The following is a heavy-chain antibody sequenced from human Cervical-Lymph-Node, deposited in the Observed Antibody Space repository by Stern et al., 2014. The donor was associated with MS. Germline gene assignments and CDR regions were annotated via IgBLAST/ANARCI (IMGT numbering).Heavy chain of an antibody. J-gene: IGHJ4*02. V-gene: IGHV3-30*04. CDR2: ISHDGTNK. CDR1: GFSFSLYA. CDR3: ASRYDYGDYIY. Sequence: VQLVESGGGVVQPGRSLRLSCAASGFSFSLYAMYWVRQAPGKGLEGVAVISHDGTNKNYADSMKGRFTISRDNAKNTLYLQMNSLRAEDTAMYYCASRYDYGDYIYWGQGTLVTVSS. D-gene: IGHD4-17*01.